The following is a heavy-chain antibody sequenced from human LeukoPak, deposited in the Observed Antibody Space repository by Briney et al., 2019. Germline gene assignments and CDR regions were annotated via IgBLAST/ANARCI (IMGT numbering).Heavy chain of an antibody. CDR1: GFSLNTYG. CDR3: AKDPHNGYFDY. CDR2: IGGDDYST. J-gene: IGHJ4*02. Sequence: GGSLRLSCAASGFSLNTYGMSWVRQPPGKGLEWVSGIGGDDYSTYYADSLKGRFTISKDTSKNTLYLQVNSLTAGDTAVYYCAKDPHNGYFDYWGQGTLVTVSS. D-gene: IGHD2-8*01. V-gene: IGHV3-23*01.